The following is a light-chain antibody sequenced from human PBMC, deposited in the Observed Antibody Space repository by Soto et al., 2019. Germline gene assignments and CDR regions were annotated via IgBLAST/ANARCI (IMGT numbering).Light chain of an antibody. V-gene: IGKV3-15*01. CDR2: GAS. Sequence: EIVMTQSPATLSVSPGERATLSCRASENIYTNLAWYQQKPGQAPSLLFYGASTRATGLPARFSGTGSGTELTITINSLQAEDSEVYYCQQYYNWPRTFGHGTRLEIK. CDR1: ENIYTN. J-gene: IGKJ5*01. CDR3: QQYYNWPRT.